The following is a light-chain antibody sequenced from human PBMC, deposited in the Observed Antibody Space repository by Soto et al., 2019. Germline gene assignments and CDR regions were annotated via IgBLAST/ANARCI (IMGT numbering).Light chain of an antibody. CDR1: RSNIGAGYA. J-gene: IGLJ2*01. CDR3: QSYDTSLSASV. V-gene: IGLV1-40*01. CDR2: DNT. Sequence: QSALTQPPSVSGAPGQRVTISCTGSRSNIGAGYAVHWYQQLPGTAPKLLIYDNTNRPSGVPDRFSASESGTSASLAITGLQSEDEADYYCQSYDTSLSASVFGGGIKVTVL.